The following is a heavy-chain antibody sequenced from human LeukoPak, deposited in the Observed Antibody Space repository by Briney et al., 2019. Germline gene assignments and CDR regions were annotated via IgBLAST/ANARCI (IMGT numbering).Heavy chain of an antibody. V-gene: IGHV3-23*01. J-gene: IGHJ3*02. Sequence: GGSLRLSCAASGFAFSSYAMSWVRQAPGKGLEWVSAISGSGGSTYYADSVKGRFTISRDNPKNTLYLQMNSLRAEDTAVYYCAKKDGDAFDIWGQGTMVTVSS. CDR1: GFAFSSYA. CDR2: ISGSGGST. CDR3: AKKDGDAFDI.